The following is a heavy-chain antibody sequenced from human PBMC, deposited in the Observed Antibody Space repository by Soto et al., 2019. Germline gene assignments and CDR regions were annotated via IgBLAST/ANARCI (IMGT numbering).Heavy chain of an antibody. CDR3: ARSSGRRHVFTFDYGLDV. CDR1: GFSVGDNY. V-gene: IGHV3-11*06. J-gene: IGHJ6*02. Sequence: PGGSLRLSCAASGFSVGDNYMTWIRQAPGKGLEWLSYSSSSGGYTNYADSVKGRFTISRANAKNSLYLQMDSLRAEDTAVYFCARSSGRRHVFTFDYGLDVWGQGTTVTVSS. CDR2: SSSSGGYT. D-gene: IGHD3-16*01.